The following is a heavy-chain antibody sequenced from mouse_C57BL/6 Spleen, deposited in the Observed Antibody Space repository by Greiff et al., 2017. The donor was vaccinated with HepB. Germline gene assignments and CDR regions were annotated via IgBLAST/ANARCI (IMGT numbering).Heavy chain of an antibody. J-gene: IGHJ3*01. D-gene: IGHD3-2*02. CDR3: ARDRDSSGPFAY. Sequence: EVNVVESGGGLVKPGGSLKLSCAASGFTFSSYAMSWVRQTPEKRLEWVATISDGGSYTYYPDNVKGRFTISRDNAKNNLYLQMSHLKSEDTAMYYCARDRDSSGPFAYWGQGTLVTVSA. CDR1: GFTFSSYA. V-gene: IGHV5-4*01. CDR2: ISDGGSYT.